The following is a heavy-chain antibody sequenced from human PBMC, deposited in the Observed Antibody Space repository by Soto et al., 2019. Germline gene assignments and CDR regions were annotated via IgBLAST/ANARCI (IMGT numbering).Heavy chain of an antibody. D-gene: IGHD3-22*01. J-gene: IGHJ3*02. CDR2: SRNKDNSYNT. V-gene: IGHV3-72*01. CDR1: GFTFSAHY. CDR3: TINYCDTSGYSIDI. Sequence: PGGSLRLSCAASGFTFSAHYMDWVRQAPEKGLEWVGRSRNKDNSYNTEYAASVKGRFTLSRDDSKSSLYLQMNSLKTEDTAVYYCTINYCDTSGYSIDIWGQGTMVTVSS.